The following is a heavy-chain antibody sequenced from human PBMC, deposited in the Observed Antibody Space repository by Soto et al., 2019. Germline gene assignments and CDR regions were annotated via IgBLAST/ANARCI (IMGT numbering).Heavy chain of an antibody. CDR2: ISGSGGST. D-gene: IGHD3-22*01. J-gene: IGHJ5*02. CDR1: GFTFSSYA. Sequence: GGSLRLSLSASGFTFSSYAMSWGRQAPGKGLEWVSAISGSGGSTYYADSVKGRFTISRDNSKNTLYLQMNSLRAEDTAVYYCAKDGPRSVVVVLAWGQGTLVTVSS. CDR3: AKDGPRSVVVVLA. V-gene: IGHV3-23*01.